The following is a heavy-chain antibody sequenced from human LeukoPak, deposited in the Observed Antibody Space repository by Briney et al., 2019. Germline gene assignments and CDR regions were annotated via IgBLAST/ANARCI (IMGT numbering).Heavy chain of an antibody. CDR3: VTLRITAIMVFYFAY. J-gene: IGHJ4*02. D-gene: IGHD2-21*02. CDR1: GYNFAKYW. CDR2: IYPADSDT. V-gene: IGHV5-51*01. Sequence: GESLKISCKGSGYNFAKYWIGWVRQMPGKGLEWMGIIYPADSDTRYSPSFQGQVTISADKSISTAYLQWSSLKASDTAMYYCVTLRITAIMVFYFAYWGQGTLVTVSS.